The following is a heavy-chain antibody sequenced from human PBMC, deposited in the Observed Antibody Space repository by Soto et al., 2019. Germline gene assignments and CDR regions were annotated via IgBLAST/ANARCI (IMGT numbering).Heavy chain of an antibody. CDR2: TRNKANSYTT. V-gene: IGHV3-72*01. Sequence: PGGSLRLSCAASGFTFSDHYMDWVRQAPGKGLEWVGRTRNKANSYTTEYAASVKGRFTISRDDSKNSLYLQMNSLKTEDTAVYYCARSSGWYKVFDYWGQGTLVTVSS. J-gene: IGHJ4*02. D-gene: IGHD6-13*01. CDR1: GFTFSDHY. CDR3: ARSSGWYKVFDY.